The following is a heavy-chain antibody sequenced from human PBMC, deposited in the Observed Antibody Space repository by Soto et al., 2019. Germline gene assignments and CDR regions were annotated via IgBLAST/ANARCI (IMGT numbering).Heavy chain of an antibody. V-gene: IGHV4-39*01. J-gene: IGHJ6*02. D-gene: IGHD2-15*01. CDR2: IYYSGST. CDR1: GGSISSSSYY. Sequence: QLQLQESGPGLVKPSETLSLTCTVSGGSISSSSYYWGWIRQPPGKGLEWIGSIYYSGSTYYNPSLKSRVTISVDTSKNQFSLKLSSVTAADTAVYYCARHQVPVGSGGSWTRHYYGMDVWGQGTTVTVSS. CDR3: ARHQVPVGSGGSWTRHYYGMDV.